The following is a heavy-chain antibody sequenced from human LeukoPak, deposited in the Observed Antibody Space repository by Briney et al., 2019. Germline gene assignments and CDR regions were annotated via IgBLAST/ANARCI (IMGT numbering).Heavy chain of an antibody. V-gene: IGHV3-21*01. CDR2: ISSTSSYI. Sequence: GGSLRLSCAASGFSFNTYTMNWVRRAPGKGLEWVSSISSTSSYIYYANSVKGRFSISRDNAKNSLYLQMNSLRAEDTAVYYCARGSSDFWTPYMDAWGKGTTVTVSS. CDR3: ARGSSDFWTPYMDA. CDR1: GFSFNTYT. J-gene: IGHJ6*03. D-gene: IGHD3-3*01.